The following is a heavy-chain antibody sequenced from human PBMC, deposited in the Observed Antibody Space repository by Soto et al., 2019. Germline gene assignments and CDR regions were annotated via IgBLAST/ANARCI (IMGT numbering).Heavy chain of an antibody. CDR1: GFTFSSYG. CDR2: ISLDGSNK. CDR3: AKDHCSSSSCRPTTNWFDP. J-gene: IGHJ5*02. D-gene: IGHD2-2*01. Sequence: SGGSLRLSCAASGFTFSSYGMHWVRQAPGKGLEWVAVISLDGSNKYYADSVKGRLTISRDNSKNTLYLQMNSLRADDTAVYYCAKDHCSSSSCRPTTNWFDPWGQGTLVTVSS. V-gene: IGHV3-30*18.